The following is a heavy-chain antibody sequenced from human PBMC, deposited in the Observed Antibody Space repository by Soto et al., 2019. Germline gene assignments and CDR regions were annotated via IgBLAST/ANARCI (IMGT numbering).Heavy chain of an antibody. Sequence: PGGSLRLSCAASGFTFSSYAMSWVRQAPGKGLEWVSAISGSGGSTYYADSVKGRFTISRDNSKNTPYLQMNSLRAEDTAVYYCAKTVEMATSPGFDYWGQGTLVTVSS. CDR1: GFTFSSYA. CDR2: ISGSGGST. J-gene: IGHJ4*02. CDR3: AKTVEMATSPGFDY. V-gene: IGHV3-23*01. D-gene: IGHD2-2*01.